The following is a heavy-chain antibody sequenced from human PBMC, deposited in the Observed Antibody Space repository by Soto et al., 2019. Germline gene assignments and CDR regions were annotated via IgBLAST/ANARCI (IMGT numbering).Heavy chain of an antibody. Sequence: ASVKVSCKASGGTFSSYAISWVRQAPGQGLEWMGGIIPIFGTANYAQKFQGRVTITADESTSTAYMELSSLRSEDTAVYYCAIRHMWELLFSGYYYGMDVWGQGTTVTVSS. V-gene: IGHV1-69*13. D-gene: IGHD1-26*01. CDR1: GGTFSSYA. CDR3: AIRHMWELLFSGYYYGMDV. J-gene: IGHJ6*02. CDR2: IIPIFGTA.